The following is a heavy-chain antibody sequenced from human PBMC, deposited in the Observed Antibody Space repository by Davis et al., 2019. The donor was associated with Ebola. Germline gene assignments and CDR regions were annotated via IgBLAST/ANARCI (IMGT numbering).Heavy chain of an antibody. V-gene: IGHV7-4-1*02. D-gene: IGHD2-2*01. CDR3: ARGLGYCSSTSCYLVY. CDR1: GYIFTTYA. CDR2: INTNTGNP. Sequence: ASVKVSCKASGYIFTTYAMHWVRQAPGQSLEWMGWINTNTGNPTYAQGFTGRFVFSLDTSVSTAYLQISSLKAEDTAVYYCARGLGYCSSTSCYLVYWGQGTLVTVSS. J-gene: IGHJ4*02.